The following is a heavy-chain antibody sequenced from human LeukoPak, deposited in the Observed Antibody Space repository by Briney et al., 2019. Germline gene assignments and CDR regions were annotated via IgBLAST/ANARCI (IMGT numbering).Heavy chain of an antibody. V-gene: IGHV3-30*04. Sequence: GGSLRLSCAASGFTFSSYAMHWVRQAPGKGLEWVAVISYDGSNKYYVDSVKGRFNISGDNSKNTLYLQMNSLRAEDTAVYYCARERCSSSSCLYGMDVWGKGTTVTVPS. J-gene: IGHJ6*04. CDR1: GFTFSSYA. D-gene: IGHD2-2*01. CDR2: ISYDGSNK. CDR3: ARERCSSSSCLYGMDV.